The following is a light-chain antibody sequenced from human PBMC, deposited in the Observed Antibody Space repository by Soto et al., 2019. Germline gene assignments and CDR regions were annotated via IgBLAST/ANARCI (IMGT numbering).Light chain of an antibody. J-gene: IGLJ1*01. CDR3: SSYSSSSTLLYV. CDR2: DVS. Sequence: QSVLTQPASVSGSPGQSITISCTGTSSDVGGYNYVSWYQQHPGKAPKLMIYDVSNRPSGVSNRFSGSKSGNTASLTISGLHAEDDADYYYSSYSSSSTLLYVFGTGTKLTVL. CDR1: SSDVGGYNY. V-gene: IGLV2-14*03.